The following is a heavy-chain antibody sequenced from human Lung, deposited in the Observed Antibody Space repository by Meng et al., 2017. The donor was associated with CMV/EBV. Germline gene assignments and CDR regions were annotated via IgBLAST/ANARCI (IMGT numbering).Heavy chain of an antibody. Sequence: GGSXRLXXAASGFTVSSNYMSWVRQAPGKGLEWVSIIYSGGDTYYVDSVKGRFTISRDISTNTLSLQLNNLRAEDSAVYYCARVGDDIGSCTTTSCHNGYYFDYWGQGTXVTVSS. D-gene: IGHD2-2*02. CDR2: IYSGGDT. V-gene: IGHV3-53*01. CDR3: ARVGDDIGSCTTTSCHNGYYFDY. J-gene: IGHJ4*02. CDR1: GFTVSSNY.